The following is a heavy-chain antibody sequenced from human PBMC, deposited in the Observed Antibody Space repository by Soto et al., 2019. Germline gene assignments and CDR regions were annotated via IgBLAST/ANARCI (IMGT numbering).Heavy chain of an antibody. CDR3: ARVGEEMATIHWFAP. V-gene: IGHV4-59*01. CDR1: GGSISIYY. D-gene: IGHD5-12*01. CDR2: IYYSGST. Sequence: SDTLSLTCTVSGGSISIYYWSWIRQPPGKGLEWIGYIYYSGSTNYNPSLKSRVTISVDTSKNQFSLKLSSVTAADTAVYYCARVGEEMATIHWFAPWGQGTLVTVSS. J-gene: IGHJ5*02.